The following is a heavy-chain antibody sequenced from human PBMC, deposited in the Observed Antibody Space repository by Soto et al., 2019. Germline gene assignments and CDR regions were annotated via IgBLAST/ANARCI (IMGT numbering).Heavy chain of an antibody. D-gene: IGHD6-13*01. J-gene: IGHJ6*03. V-gene: IGHV1-46*03. CDR3: AREGYSSSWYRDYYYYYMDV. CDR1: GYTFTSYY. CDR2: INPSGGST. Sequence: ASVKVSCKASGYTFTSYYMHWVRQAPGQGLEWMGIINPSGGSTSYAQKFQGRVTMTRDTSTSTVYMELSSLRSEDTAVYYCAREGYSSSWYRDYYYYYMDVWGKGTTVTVSS.